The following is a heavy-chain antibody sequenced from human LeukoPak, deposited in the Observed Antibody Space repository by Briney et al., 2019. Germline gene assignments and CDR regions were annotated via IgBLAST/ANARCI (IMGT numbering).Heavy chain of an antibody. CDR2: IYYSGST. J-gene: IGHJ4*02. CDR1: GRSISSGDYY. D-gene: IGHD3-3*01. Sequence: SETLSLTCTVSGRSISSGDYYWSWLRQPPGKGLEWIGYIYYSGSTYYNPSLKSRVTISVDTSKNQFSLKLSSVTAADTAVYYCATSHFWSGYYDRGGYFDYWGQGTLVTVSS. V-gene: IGHV4-30-4*01. CDR3: ATSHFWSGYYDRGGYFDY.